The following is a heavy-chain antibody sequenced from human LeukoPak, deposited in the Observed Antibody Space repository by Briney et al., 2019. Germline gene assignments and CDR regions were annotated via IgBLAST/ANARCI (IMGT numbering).Heavy chain of an antibody. D-gene: IGHD5-18*01. CDR1: GGSISSYY. CDR2: IYYSGST. V-gene: IGHV4-59*08. J-gene: IGHJ6*02. Sequence: SETLSLTCTVSGGSISSYYWSWIRQPPGKGLEWIGYIYYSGSTNYNPSLKSRVTISVDTSKYQFSLKLSSVTAADTAVYYCARLNTAMGYYYGMDVWGQGTTVTVSS. CDR3: ARLNTAMGYYYGMDV.